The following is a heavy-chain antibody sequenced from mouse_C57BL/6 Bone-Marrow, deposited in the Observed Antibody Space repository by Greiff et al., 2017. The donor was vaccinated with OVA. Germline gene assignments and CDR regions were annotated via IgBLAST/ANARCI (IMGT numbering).Heavy chain of an antibody. CDR1: GYTFTSYW. J-gene: IGHJ2*01. CDR3: AMYDGYYFDD. Sequence: QVQLQQPGAELVKPGASVKMSCKASGYTFTSYWITWVKQRPGQGLEWIGDIYPGSGSTNYNEKFKSKATLTVDTSSSTAYMQLSSLTAEDAAVYCGAMYDGYYFDDWGQGTTLTVSA. V-gene: IGHV1-55*01. CDR2: IYPGSGST. D-gene: IGHD2-3*01.